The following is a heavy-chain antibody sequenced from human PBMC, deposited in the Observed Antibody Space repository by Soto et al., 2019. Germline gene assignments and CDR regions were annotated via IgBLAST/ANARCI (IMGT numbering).Heavy chain of an antibody. J-gene: IGHJ4*02. V-gene: IGHV3-23*01. D-gene: IGHD1-7*01. CDR1: GFTFIHYA. CDR2: VRSSGSNT. Sequence: LRLSCAASGFTFIHYAMSWVRQTPGKGLEWVSTVRSSGSNTDYADSVKGRFTLSRDNSKNTLYLRMNSLRAEDTALYYCAKDSLITGTTEPFDSWGQGIPVTVSS. CDR3: AKDSLITGTTEPFDS.